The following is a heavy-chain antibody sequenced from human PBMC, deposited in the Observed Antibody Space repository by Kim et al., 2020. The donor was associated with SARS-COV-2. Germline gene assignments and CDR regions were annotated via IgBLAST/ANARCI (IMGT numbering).Heavy chain of an antibody. Sequence: GGSLRLSCAASGFTVSSNYMSWVRQAPGKGLEWVSVIYSGGNTLYADSVKGRFTLSRDNSKNTLYLEMNGLRAEDTAVYYCARLAAAPRNVYFNYWGQGTLVTVSS. CDR3: ARLAAAPRNVYFNY. CDR1: GFTVSSNY. CDR2: IYSGGNT. V-gene: IGHV3-53*01. D-gene: IGHD6-13*01. J-gene: IGHJ4*02.